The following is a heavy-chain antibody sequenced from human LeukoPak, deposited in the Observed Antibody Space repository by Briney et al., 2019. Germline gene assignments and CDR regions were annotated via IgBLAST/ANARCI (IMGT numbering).Heavy chain of an antibody. CDR3: ARDSSPAALTYLDV. V-gene: IGHV4-59*01. D-gene: IGHD2-2*01. CDR2: IDDSGST. Sequence: PSETLSLTCSVSGDSMKKSHWTWIGQPPEKGLEWIGNIDDSGSTNYSPSLKSRVTISIDTSKNQFSLRVTSVTAADTAVYFCARDSSPAALTYLDVCGIGTTVIVSS. J-gene: IGHJ6*03. CDR1: GDSMKKSH.